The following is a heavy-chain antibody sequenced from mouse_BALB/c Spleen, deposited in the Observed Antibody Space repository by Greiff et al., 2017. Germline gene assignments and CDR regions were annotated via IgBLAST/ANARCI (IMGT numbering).Heavy chain of an antibody. CDR2: IWAGGST. CDR3: AREGVITTRGVYYAMDY. V-gene: IGHV2-9*02. J-gene: IGHJ4*01. Sequence: VMLVESGPGLVAPSQSLSITCTVSGFSLTSYGVHWVRQPPGKGLEWLGVIWAGGSTNYNSALMSRLSISKDNSKSQVFLKMNSLQTDDTAMYYCAREGVITTRGVYYAMDYWGQGTSVTVSS. D-gene: IGHD1-1*01. CDR1: GFSLTSYG.